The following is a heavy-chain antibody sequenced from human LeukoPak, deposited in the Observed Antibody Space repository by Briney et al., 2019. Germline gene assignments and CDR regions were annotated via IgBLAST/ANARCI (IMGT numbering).Heavy chain of an antibody. D-gene: IGHD5-18*01. CDR3: ASDTVDTALGIDY. V-gene: IGHV3-74*01. CDR1: GFPLRRYW. J-gene: IGHJ4*02. Sequence: GGSLRLSCAASGFPLRRYWMHWVRQAPGKGLVWVSRINTDGSSTNYADSVKGRFTISRDNAKNTLYLQMNSLRAEDTAVYYCASDTVDTALGIDYWGQGTLVTVSS. CDR2: INTDGSST.